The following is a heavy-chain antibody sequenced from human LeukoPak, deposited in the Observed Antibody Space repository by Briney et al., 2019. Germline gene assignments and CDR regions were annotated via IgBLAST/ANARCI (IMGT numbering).Heavy chain of an antibody. D-gene: IGHD3-22*01. J-gene: IGHJ4*02. CDR2: ISSSSSTI. Sequence: GGSLRLSCAASGFTFSSYSMNWVRQAPGKGLEWVSYISSSSSTIYYADSVKGRFTISRDNAKNSLYLQMNSLRAEDTAVHYCARDPLAYYYDSSGYNYWGQGTLVTVSS. V-gene: IGHV3-48*01. CDR3: ARDPLAYYYDSSGYNY. CDR1: GFTFSSYS.